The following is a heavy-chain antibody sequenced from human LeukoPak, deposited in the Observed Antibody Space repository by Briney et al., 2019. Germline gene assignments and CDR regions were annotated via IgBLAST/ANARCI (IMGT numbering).Heavy chain of an antibody. CDR2: IVVGSGNT. CDR1: GFTFTSSA. V-gene: IGHV1-58*02. CDR3: AAETVVTMVRGVISADYGMDV. J-gene: IGHJ6*02. D-gene: IGHD3-10*01. Sequence: SVKVSCKASGFTFTSSAMQWVRQARGQRLEWIGWIVVGSGNTNYAQKFQERVTITRDMSTSTAYMELSSLRSEDTAVYYCAAETVVTMVRGVISADYGMDVWGQGTTVTVSS.